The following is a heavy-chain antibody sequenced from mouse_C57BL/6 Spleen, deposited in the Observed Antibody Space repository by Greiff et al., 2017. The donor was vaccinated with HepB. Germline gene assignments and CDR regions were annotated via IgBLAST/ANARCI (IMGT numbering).Heavy chain of an antibody. V-gene: IGHV7-3*01. J-gene: IGHJ3*01. CDR1: GFTFTDYY. D-gene: IGHD1-1*01. CDR2: IRNKANGYTT. CDR3: ARSITTAAWFAY. Sequence: EVKLMESGGGLVQPGGSLSLSCAASGFTFTDYYMSWVRQPPGKALEWLGFIRNKANGYTTEYSASVKGRFTISRDNSQSILYLQMNALRSEDSATYYCARSITTAAWFAYWGQGTLVTVSA.